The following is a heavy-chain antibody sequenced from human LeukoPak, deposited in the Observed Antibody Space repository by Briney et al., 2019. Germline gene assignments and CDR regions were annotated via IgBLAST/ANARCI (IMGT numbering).Heavy chain of an antibody. Sequence: SVTVSCKASGGTFSSYAISWVRQPPAQGLEWMGGIISIFGTANYAQKFQGRVTIATDESTSTAYMELSSLRSEDTAVYYCAGGERRDWELSDYFDSWGQGTLVTVSS. CDR1: GGTFSSYA. J-gene: IGHJ4*02. CDR2: IISIFGTA. D-gene: IGHD1-26*01. V-gene: IGHV1-69*05. CDR3: AGGERRDWELSDYFDS.